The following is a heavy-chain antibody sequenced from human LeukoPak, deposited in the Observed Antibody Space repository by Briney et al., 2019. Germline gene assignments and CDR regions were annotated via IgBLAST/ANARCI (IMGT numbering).Heavy chain of an antibody. V-gene: IGHV3-7*01. J-gene: IGHJ1*01. D-gene: IGHD3-22*01. CDR1: GLTFSNYW. CDR2: IKTDGSEK. CDR3: ATYSSLNRREFQY. Sequence: GGSLRLSFEGPGLTFSNYWMGWVRQPPGKGLKWVANIKTDGSEKYYVDSVKGRFTISRDNAKNSLYLQMNSLRAEDTAVYYCATYSSLNRREFQYWGQGTLLTVSS.